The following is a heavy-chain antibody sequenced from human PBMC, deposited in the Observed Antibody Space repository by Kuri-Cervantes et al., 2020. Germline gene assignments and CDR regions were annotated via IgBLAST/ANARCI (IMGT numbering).Heavy chain of an antibody. CDR2: ISAYNGNT. D-gene: IGHD2-2*01. J-gene: IGHJ6*02. V-gene: IGHV1-18*01. CDR3: ARDLQGYCSSTSCYNRWYYYGMDV. CDR1: GYTFTSYG. Sequence: ASVKVSCKASGYTFTSYGISWVRKAPGQGLEWMGWISAYNGNTNYAQKLQGKVTMTRDTSISTAYMELSRLRSDDTAVYYCARDLQGYCSSTSCYNRWYYYGMDVWGQGTTVTASS.